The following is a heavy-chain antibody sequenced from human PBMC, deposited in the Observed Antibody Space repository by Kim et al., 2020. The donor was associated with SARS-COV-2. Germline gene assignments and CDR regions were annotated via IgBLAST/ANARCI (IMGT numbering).Heavy chain of an antibody. D-gene: IGHD5-18*01. J-gene: IGHJ6*02. CDR3: ARDQDTAMVKGTYGMDV. V-gene: IGHV3-30*07. Sequence: VKGRFTISRDNSKNTLYLQMNSLRAEDTAVYYCARDQDTAMVKGTYGMDVWGQGTTVTVSS.